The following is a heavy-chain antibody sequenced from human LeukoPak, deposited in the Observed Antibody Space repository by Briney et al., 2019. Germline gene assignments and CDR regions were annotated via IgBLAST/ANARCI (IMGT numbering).Heavy chain of an antibody. CDR2: ISHDGGDK. CDR3: ASGQIGSKSIAVSCDY. J-gene: IGHJ4*02. CDR1: GFIFSSYG. V-gene: IGHV3-30*03. D-gene: IGHD6-19*01. Sequence: GGSLRLSCAASGFIFSSYGMHWVRQAPGKGLEWMAVISHDGGDKYYADSVKGRFTISRDNSKNTLYLQMNSLRAADTAVYYCASGQIGSKSIAVSCDYWGQGTLVTVSS.